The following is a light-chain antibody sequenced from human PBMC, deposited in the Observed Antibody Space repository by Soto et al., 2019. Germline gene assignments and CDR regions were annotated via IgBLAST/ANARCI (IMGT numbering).Light chain of an antibody. Sequence: QSVLTQPRSVSGSPRQSVTISCTGTSSDVGGYNYVSWYQQHPGKAPKLMIYDVRKRPSGVPDRFSGSKSGNTASLTISGLQAEDEADYYCCSYAGTYTYVFGTGPKLTVL. V-gene: IGLV2-11*01. J-gene: IGLJ1*01. CDR1: SSDVGGYNY. CDR3: CSYAGTYTYV. CDR2: DVR.